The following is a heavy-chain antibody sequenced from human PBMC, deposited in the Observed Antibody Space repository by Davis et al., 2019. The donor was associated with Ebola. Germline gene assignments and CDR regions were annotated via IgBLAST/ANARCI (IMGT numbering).Heavy chain of an antibody. CDR1: GGSISSSSYY. D-gene: IGHD2-15*01. J-gene: IGHJ6*02. V-gene: IGHV4-39*01. CDR2: IYYSGST. Sequence: SETLSLTCTVSGGSISSSSYYWGWIRQPPGKGLEWIGSIYYSGSTYYNPSLKSRVTISVDTSKNQFSLTLSSVTAADTAVYYCARGPYCSGGNCYRGLDVWGQGTTVTVSS. CDR3: ARGPYCSGGNCYRGLDV.